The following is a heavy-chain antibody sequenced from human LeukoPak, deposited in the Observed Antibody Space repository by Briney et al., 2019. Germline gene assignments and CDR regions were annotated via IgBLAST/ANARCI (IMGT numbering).Heavy chain of an antibody. CDR2: IYPGDSDT. Sequence: RGESLKISCKVSGYSFTNYWIGWVRQMPGKGLEWMGIIYPGDSDTRYSPSFQGQVTISADKSISTAYLQWNSLKASDTAIYYCARGGYYDSESYYLNYWGQGTLVTVSS. D-gene: IGHD3-10*01. CDR1: GYSFTNYW. V-gene: IGHV5-51*01. J-gene: IGHJ4*02. CDR3: ARGGYYDSESYYLNY.